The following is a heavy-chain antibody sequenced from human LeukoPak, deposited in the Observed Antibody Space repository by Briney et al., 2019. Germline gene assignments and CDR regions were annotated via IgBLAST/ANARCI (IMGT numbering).Heavy chain of an antibody. V-gene: IGHV3-64*01. CDR3: ARGSGSFGTWGLDY. CDR1: GFTFSSYA. CDR2: ISSNGGST. Sequence: GGSPRLSCAGSGFTFSSYAMHWVRQAPGKGLEDVSAISSNGGSTYYANSVKGRFTISRDNSKNTLYLQMGSLRAEDMAVYYCARGSGSFGTWGLDYWGQGTLVTVSS. J-gene: IGHJ4*02. D-gene: IGHD1-26*01.